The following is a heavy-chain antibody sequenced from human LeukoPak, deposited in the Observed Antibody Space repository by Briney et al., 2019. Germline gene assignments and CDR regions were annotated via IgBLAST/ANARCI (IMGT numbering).Heavy chain of an antibody. Sequence: GGSLRLPCAASGFIVNSYAMSWVRQAPGKGLAWVSLIYSDGVTQYADSVKGRFTISRDNSKNTLYLQMNSLRDEDTAVYFCARDRAEGKTWVEFDPWGQGTLVTVSS. CDR2: IYSDGVT. CDR1: GFIVNSYA. J-gene: IGHJ5*02. CDR3: ARDRAEGKTWVEFDP. V-gene: IGHV3-66*02.